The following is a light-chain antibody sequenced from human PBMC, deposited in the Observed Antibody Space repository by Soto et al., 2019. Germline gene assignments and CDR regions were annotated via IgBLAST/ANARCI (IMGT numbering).Light chain of an antibody. CDR2: EVN. CDR3: NSYVGSNNYV. Sequence: PKVLIYEVNKRPSGVPDRFSGSKSGNTASLTVSGLQADDEADYYCNSYVGSNNYVFGTGTKVTVL. V-gene: IGLV2-8*01. J-gene: IGLJ1*01.